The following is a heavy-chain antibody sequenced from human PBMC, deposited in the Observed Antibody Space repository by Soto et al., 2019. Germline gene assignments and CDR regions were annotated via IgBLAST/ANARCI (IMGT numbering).Heavy chain of an antibody. J-gene: IGHJ6*02. CDR1: WCIFTNYW. CDR2: NYTGDSDT. D-gene: IGHD3-22*01. V-gene: IGHV5-51*01. CDR3: ARQAGTMIVSGTDV. Sequence: VESLKIYCQCSWCIFTNYWIGLVLHMPGKGLEWMGINYTGDSDTRYSPSFQGQVTIAADKSICTAYLQWSSLKASDIDMYYCARQAGTMIVSGTDVWGQGTMVTVSS.